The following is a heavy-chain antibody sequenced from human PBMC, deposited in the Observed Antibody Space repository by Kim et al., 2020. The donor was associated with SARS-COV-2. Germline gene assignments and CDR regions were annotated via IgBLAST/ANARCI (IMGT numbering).Heavy chain of an antibody. J-gene: IGHJ4*02. CDR1: GFTFSSYW. D-gene: IGHD3-10*01. Sequence: GGSLRLSCAASGFTFSSYWMHWVRQAPGKGLVWVSRINFDGSSTSYADSVKGRFTISRDNAKNTVYLQMNSLRAEDTAMYYCARAAEASGTGGYYWGQGALVTVSS. CDR3: ARAAEASGTGGYY. CDR2: INFDGSST. V-gene: IGHV3-74*01.